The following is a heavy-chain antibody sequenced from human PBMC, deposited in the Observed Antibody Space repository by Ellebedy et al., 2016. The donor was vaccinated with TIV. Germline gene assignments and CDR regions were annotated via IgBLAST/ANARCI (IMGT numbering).Heavy chain of an antibody. Sequence: GESLKISCAASGFTFSSYWMSWVRQAPGKGLEWVANIKQDGTEKYYVDSVKGRFTISRDNAKNSLYLQMNSLRAEDTAVYYCARVNTLATGTGYYFDYWGQGTLVTVSS. V-gene: IGHV3-7*01. CDR2: IKQDGTEK. CDR1: GFTFSSYW. CDR3: ARVNTLATGTGYYFDY. D-gene: IGHD5-12*01. J-gene: IGHJ4*02.